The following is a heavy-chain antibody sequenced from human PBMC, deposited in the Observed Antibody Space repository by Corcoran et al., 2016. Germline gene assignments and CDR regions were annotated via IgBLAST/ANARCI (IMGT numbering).Heavy chain of an antibody. J-gene: IGHJ3*02. D-gene: IGHD7-27*01. CDR3: ARGSKQIRLGGAFDI. V-gene: IGHV4-34*01. Sequence: QVQLQQWGAGLLKPSETLSLTCAVYGGSFSGYYWSWFRQPPGKGLEWIGEINHSGSTNYNPSLKSRVTISVDTSKDQFSLMLSSVTTADTAVYYCARGSKQIRLGGAFDIWGQGTMVTVSS. CDR1: GGSFSGYY. CDR2: INHSGST.